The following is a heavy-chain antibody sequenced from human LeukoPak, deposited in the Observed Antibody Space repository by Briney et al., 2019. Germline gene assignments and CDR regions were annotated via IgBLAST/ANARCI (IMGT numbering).Heavy chain of an antibody. CDR1: GFIVSSNY. CDR2: IYSGGST. Sequence: GGSLRLSCAASGFIVSSNYMSWVRQAPGKGLEWVSVIYSGGSTYYADSVKGRFTISRDNSKNTLYLQMNSPRAEDTAVYYCARLHSGIYLDYWGQGTLVTVSS. V-gene: IGHV3-66*04. CDR3: ARLHSGIYLDY. J-gene: IGHJ4*02. D-gene: IGHD1-26*01.